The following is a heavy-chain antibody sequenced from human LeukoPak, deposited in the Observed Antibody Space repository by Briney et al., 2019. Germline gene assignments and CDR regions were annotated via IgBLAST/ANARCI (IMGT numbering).Heavy chain of an antibody. Sequence: ASVKVSCKASGYTFTGYYMHWVQQAPGQGLEWMGWINPNSGGTNYAQKFQGRVTMTRDTSISTAYMELSRLRSDDTAVYYCARVRIAAAGTFDYWGQGTLVTVSS. CDR3: ARVRIAAAGTFDY. V-gene: IGHV1-2*02. D-gene: IGHD6-13*01. CDR1: GYTFTGYY. CDR2: INPNSGGT. J-gene: IGHJ4*02.